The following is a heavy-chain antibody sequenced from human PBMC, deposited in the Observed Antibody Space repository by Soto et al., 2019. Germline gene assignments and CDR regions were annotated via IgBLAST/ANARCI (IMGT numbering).Heavy chain of an antibody. D-gene: IGHD3-3*01. CDR2: VRAYNGNT. V-gene: IGHV1-18*01. Sequence: QVQLVQSGAEVKKPGASVKVSCKSSGYTFTSYGIRCVRQSPGQGLEWMEWVRAYNGNTNYEQKLQGRVTMPTDTSTSRAYMELRSLRSEDTAVYYCARVLPIDYDCWSGNNDYWGQGTLVTVSS. CDR1: GYTFTSYG. J-gene: IGHJ4*02. CDR3: ARVLPIDYDCWSGNNDY.